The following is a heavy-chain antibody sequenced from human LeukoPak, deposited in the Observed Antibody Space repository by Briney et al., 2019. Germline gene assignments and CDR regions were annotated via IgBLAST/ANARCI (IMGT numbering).Heavy chain of an antibody. J-gene: IGHJ4*02. CDR2: IYYSGST. V-gene: IGHV4-39*01. D-gene: IGHD4-17*01. CDR3: ARVPTVTFFDY. CDR1: SGSISSSNYS. Sequence: SETLSLTCTVSSGSISSSNYSWGWIRQPPGKGLEWIGTIYYSGSTYYNPSLKSRVTISVDTSKNRFSLKLSSVTAADTAVYYCARVPTVTFFDYWGQGTLVTVSS.